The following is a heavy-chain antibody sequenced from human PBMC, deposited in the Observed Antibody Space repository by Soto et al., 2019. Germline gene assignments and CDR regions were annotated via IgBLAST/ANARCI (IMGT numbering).Heavy chain of an antibody. CDR1: GGSFSGYY. CDR2: INHSGST. D-gene: IGHD2-15*01. Sequence: SETLSLTCAVYGGSFSGYYWSWIRQPPGKGLEWIGEINHSGSTNYNPSLKSRVTISVDTSKNQFSLKLSSVTAADTAVYYCARHKVVVAAITMPYDYWGQGTLVTVSS. V-gene: IGHV4-34*01. J-gene: IGHJ4*02. CDR3: ARHKVVVAAITMPYDY.